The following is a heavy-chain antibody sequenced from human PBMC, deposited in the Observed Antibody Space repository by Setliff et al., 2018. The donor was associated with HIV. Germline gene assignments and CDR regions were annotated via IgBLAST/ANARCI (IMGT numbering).Heavy chain of an antibody. D-gene: IGHD2-2*01. V-gene: IGHV3-23*01. CDR2: ISSSGDIT. CDR1: GFTLNSYA. J-gene: IGHJ6*02. CDR3: AKVPLFVVVPAALGGMDV. Sequence: GGSLRLSCAASGFTLNSYAMNWVRQAPGKGLEWVSTISSSGDITLYADSVKGRFTISTDNSKGTLYLQMNTLRAEDTAVYYCAKVPLFVVVPAALGGMDVWGQGTTVTVSS.